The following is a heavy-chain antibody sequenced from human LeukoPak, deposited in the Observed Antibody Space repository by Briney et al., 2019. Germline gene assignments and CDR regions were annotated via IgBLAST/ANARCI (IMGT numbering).Heavy chain of an antibody. V-gene: IGHV1-8*01. J-gene: IGHJ6*02. Sequence: GASVKVSCKASGYTFTSYDINWVRQATGQGLEWMGWMNPNSGNTGYAQKFQGRVTMTRNTSISTAYMELSSLRSEDTAVYYCARERAPSTYYDSWSGYHNYYYYGMDVWGQGTTVTVSS. CDR1: GYTFTSYD. D-gene: IGHD3-3*01. CDR2: MNPNSGNT. CDR3: ARERAPSTYYDSWSGYHNYYYYGMDV.